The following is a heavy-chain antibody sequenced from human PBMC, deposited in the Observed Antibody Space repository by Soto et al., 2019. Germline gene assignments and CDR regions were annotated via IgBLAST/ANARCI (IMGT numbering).Heavy chain of an antibody. Sequence: SETLSLTCTVSGGSISSYYWSWIRQPPGKGLEWIGYIYYSGSTNYNPSLKSRVTISVDTSKNQFSLKLSSVTAADTAVYYCARHHRELFHYYMDVWGKGTTVTVSS. J-gene: IGHJ6*03. CDR2: IYYSGST. V-gene: IGHV4-59*08. CDR3: ARHHRELFHYYMDV. D-gene: IGHD2-15*01. CDR1: GGSISSYY.